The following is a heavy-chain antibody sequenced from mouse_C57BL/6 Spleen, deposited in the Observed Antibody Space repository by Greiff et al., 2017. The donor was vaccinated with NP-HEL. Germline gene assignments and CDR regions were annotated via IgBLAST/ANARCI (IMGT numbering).Heavy chain of an antibody. CDR3: ARGDDGYYSFAY. D-gene: IGHD2-3*01. J-gene: IGHJ3*01. CDR1: GYTFTSYW. Sequence: QVQLQQSGAELVRPGTSVKLSCKASGYTFTSYWMHWVKQRPGQGLEWIGVIDPSDSYTNYNQKFKGKATLTVDTSSSTAYMQLSSLTSEDSAVYYCARGDDGYYSFAYWGQGTLVTVSA. V-gene: IGHV1-59*01. CDR2: IDPSDSYT.